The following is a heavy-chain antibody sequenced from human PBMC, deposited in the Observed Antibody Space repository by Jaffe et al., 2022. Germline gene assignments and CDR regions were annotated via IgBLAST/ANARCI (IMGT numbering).Heavy chain of an antibody. V-gene: IGHV3-43*01. Sequence: EVQLVESGGVVVQPGGSLRLSCAASGFTFDDYTMHWVRQAPGKGLEWVSLISWDGGSTYYADSVKGRFTISRDNSKNSLYLQMNSLRTEDTALYYCAKDTDRGFDYGDYAFLFDYWGQGTLVTVSS. D-gene: IGHD4-17*01. CDR1: GFTFDDYT. CDR2: ISWDGGST. J-gene: IGHJ4*02. CDR3: AKDTDRGFDYGDYAFLFDY.